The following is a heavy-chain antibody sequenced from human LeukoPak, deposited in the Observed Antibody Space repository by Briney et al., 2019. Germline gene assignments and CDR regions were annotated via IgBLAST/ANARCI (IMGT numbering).Heavy chain of an antibody. Sequence: ASVKVSCKASGYTFTGYYMHWVRQAPGQGLEWMGWINPNSGGTNYAQKFQGRVTMTRDTSISTAYMELSRLRSDDTALYYCAIRFGRLEAGGTPFDSWGQGTLVTVSS. CDR1: GYTFTGYY. CDR2: INPNSGGT. V-gene: IGHV1-2*02. J-gene: IGHJ4*02. D-gene: IGHD6-13*01. CDR3: AIRFGRLEAGGTPFDS.